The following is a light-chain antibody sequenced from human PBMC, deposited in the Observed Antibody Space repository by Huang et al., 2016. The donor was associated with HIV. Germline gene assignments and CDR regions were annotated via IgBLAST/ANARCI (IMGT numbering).Light chain of an antibody. Sequence: EIVVTQSPATLSVSPGERATLSCRTSQVISSNLAWYQQKPGQAPRLLIYDASTRATGIPASCSGSGSGTEFTLTITSLQSEDFAVYFCQQYNNWPPYTFGQGTKLEMK. CDR2: DAS. CDR1: QVISSN. CDR3: QQYNNWPPYT. V-gene: IGKV3-15*01. J-gene: IGKJ2*01.